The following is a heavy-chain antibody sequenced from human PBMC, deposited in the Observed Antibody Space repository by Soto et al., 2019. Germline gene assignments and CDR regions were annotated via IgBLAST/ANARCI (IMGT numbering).Heavy chain of an antibody. Sequence: QVQLVESGAGVVQPGRSLRLSCAASGFSFSDYGMHWVRQAPGKGLAWVAAIWYDGSHKYHADSVKDRFTISRDNSKNTLYLQMDSLRAEDTAVYYCARGATIERGERDFDYWGQGALVTVSS. CDR2: IWYDGSHK. D-gene: IGHD4-17*01. CDR1: GFSFSDYG. V-gene: IGHV3-33*01. J-gene: IGHJ4*02. CDR3: ARGATIERGERDFDY.